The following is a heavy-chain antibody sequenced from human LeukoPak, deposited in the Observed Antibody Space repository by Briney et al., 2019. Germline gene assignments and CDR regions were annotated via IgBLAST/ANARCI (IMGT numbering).Heavy chain of an antibody. CDR3: ARGAPLLQFDRYYFDY. CDR1: GGTFSSYA. CDR2: IIPIFGTA. J-gene: IGHJ4*02. D-gene: IGHD5-24*01. Sequence: SVTVSCKASGGTFSSYAISWVRQAPGQGLEWMGGIIPIFGTANYAQKFQGRVTITADESTSTAYMELSSLRSEDTAVYYCARGAPLLQFDRYYFDYWGQGTLVTVSS. V-gene: IGHV1-69*13.